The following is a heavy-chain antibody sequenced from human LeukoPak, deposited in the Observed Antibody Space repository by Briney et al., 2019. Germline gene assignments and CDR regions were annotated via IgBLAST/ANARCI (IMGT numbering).Heavy chain of an antibody. Sequence: SLRLSCAASGFSFSNYWMNWVRQSPGKGLEWVANIKYDVTQQTYVDSVKGRFTISLDNAKNSLYLQMNSLRVEDTAVYYCARDPPSLSCVDVWGKGTTVTLST. J-gene: IGHJ6*04. V-gene: IGHV3-7*01. CDR2: IKYDVTQQ. CDR3: ARDPPSLSCVDV. D-gene: IGHD3-16*02. CDR1: GFSFSNYW.